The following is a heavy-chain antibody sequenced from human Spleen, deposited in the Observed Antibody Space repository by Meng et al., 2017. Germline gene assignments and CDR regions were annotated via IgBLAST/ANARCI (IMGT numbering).Heavy chain of an antibody. CDR1: GGTFSSYA. J-gene: IGHJ4*02. CDR2: IIPIFGTA. Sequence: SVKVSCKASGGTFSSYAISWVRQAPGQGPEWMGGIIPIFGTANYAQKFQGRVTITADESTSTAYMELSSLRSEDTAVYYCARGILVRWYPFDYWGQGTLVTVSS. D-gene: IGHD4-23*01. CDR3: ARGILVRWYPFDY. V-gene: IGHV1-69*13.